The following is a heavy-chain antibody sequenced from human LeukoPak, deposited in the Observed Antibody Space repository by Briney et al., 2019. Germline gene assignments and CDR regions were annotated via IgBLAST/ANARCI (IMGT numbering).Heavy chain of an antibody. D-gene: IGHD1-26*01. CDR3: ARDVGATTDY. CDR2: IYSGGST. V-gene: IGHV3-53*01. J-gene: IGHJ4*02. Sequence: GGSLRLSCAASGFTFSSYSMNWVRQAPGKGLEWVSVIYSGGSTYYADSVKGRFTISRDNSKNTLYLQMNSLRAEDTAVYYCARDVGATTDYWGQGTLVTVSS. CDR1: GFTFSSYS.